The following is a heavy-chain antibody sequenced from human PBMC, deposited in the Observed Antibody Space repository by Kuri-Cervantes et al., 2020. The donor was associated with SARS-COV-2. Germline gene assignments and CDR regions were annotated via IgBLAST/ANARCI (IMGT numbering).Heavy chain of an antibody. D-gene: IGHD6-6*01. J-gene: IGHJ6*02. CDR1: GYSFTSHW. CDR2: IYPGDSDT. V-gene: IGHV5-51*01. CDR3: ARQRGTSSYSYYGMDV. Sequence: GGSLRLSCKGSGYSFTSHWIGWLRQMPGKGLEWIGIIYPGDSDTTYSPSFQGQVTISADKSISTAYLQWSSLKASDTAIYYCARQRGTSSYSYYGMDVWGQGTTVTVSS.